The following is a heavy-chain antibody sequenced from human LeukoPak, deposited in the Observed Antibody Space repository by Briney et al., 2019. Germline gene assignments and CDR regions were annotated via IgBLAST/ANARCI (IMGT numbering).Heavy chain of an antibody. J-gene: IGHJ5*02. D-gene: IGHD2-2*01. CDR1: GDSISSYNYY. CDR3: ARIPIAPSSTSWPGWFDP. V-gene: IGHV4-39*07. Sequence: PSETLSLTCTVSGDSISSYNYYWGWIRQPPGKGLEWIGSIYYSGSTYYNPSLKSRVTMSVDTSKNQFSLKLSSVTAADTAVYYCARIPIAPSSTSWPGWFDPWGQGTLVTVSS. CDR2: IYYSGST.